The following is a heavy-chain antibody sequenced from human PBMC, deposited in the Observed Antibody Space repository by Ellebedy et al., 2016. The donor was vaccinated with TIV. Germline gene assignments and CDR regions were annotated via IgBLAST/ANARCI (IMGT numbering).Heavy chain of an antibody. CDR3: ARHPGGGYDFWSGSARGYNYMDV. J-gene: IGHJ6*03. Sequence: GESLKISXQGSGYTFTTYWIAWVRQMPGKGLEWMGIIYPHDSDTRYSPSFQGQVTISVDKSTSSAYLQWGSLKASDTAIYYCARHPGGGYDFWSGSARGYNYMDVWGKGTTVTVSS. CDR2: IYPHDSDT. V-gene: IGHV5-51*01. CDR1: GYTFTTYW. D-gene: IGHD3-3*01.